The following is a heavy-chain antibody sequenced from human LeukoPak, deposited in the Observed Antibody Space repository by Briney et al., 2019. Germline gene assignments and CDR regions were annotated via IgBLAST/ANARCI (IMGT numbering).Heavy chain of an antibody. D-gene: IGHD6-19*01. J-gene: IGHJ4*02. CDR1: GYSFTSYW. Sequence: PGESLKISCKGSGYSFTSYWIGWVSQVPGKGLEWMGVIYPGDSVTRYSPSFQGQVTILADKSINTAYLQWSSLRASDTAMYYCARQGYSSAWSDYWGQGTLVTVSS. CDR2: IYPGDSVT. V-gene: IGHV5-51*01. CDR3: ARQGYSSAWSDY.